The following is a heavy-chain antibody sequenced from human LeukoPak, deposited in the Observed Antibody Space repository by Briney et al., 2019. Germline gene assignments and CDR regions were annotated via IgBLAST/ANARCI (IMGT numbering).Heavy chain of an antibody. CDR3: ARGEYCTGGSCYLHY. Sequence: GGSLRLSCAASGFTFSSYEMTWVRQAPGKGLEWVSDISSGGTNKYYADSVKGRFTIYRDNAKNSLYLQMNSLRAEDTAIYYCARGEYCTGGSCYLHYWGQGTLVTVSS. CDR1: GFTFSSYE. V-gene: IGHV3-48*03. D-gene: IGHD2-15*01. CDR2: ISSGGTNK. J-gene: IGHJ4*02.